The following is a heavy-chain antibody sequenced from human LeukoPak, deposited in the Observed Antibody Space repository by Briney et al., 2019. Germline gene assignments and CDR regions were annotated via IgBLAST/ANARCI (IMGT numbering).Heavy chain of an antibody. CDR2: ISGSGGST. D-gene: IGHD1-7*01. Sequence: AGGSLRLSCAASGFTFSSYAMSWVRQAPGKGLEWVSGISGSGGSTDYADSVKGRFTVSRDYAKNTLFLQMNNLRTEDTALYFCATARNFRFEYWGQGSLVIVSA. CDR1: GFTFSSYA. V-gene: IGHV3-23*01. J-gene: IGHJ4*02. CDR3: ATARNFRFEY.